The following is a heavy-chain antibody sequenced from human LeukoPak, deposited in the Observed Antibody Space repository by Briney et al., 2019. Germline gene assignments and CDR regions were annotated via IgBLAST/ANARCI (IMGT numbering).Heavy chain of an antibody. CDR3: AREAYASGSFRTDYYYMDV. CDR2: INPNSGGT. Sequence: GASVKVSCKASGYTFTGYYMHWVRQAPGQGLEWMGWINPNSGGTNYAQKFQGRVSMTGDTSISTAYMELSRLRSDDTAVYYCAREAYASGSFRTDYYYMDVWGKGTTVTISS. CDR1: GYTFTGYY. V-gene: IGHV1-2*02. D-gene: IGHD3-10*01. J-gene: IGHJ6*03.